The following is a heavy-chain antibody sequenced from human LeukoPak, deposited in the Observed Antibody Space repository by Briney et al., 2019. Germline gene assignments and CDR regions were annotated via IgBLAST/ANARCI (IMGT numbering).Heavy chain of an antibody. J-gene: IGHJ4*02. V-gene: IGHV3-23*01. CDR3: AKDRRACSSSSCYYRFDY. D-gene: IGHD2-2*01. CDR2: ISDSDGST. Sequence: GGSLRLSCAASEFTFSSYAMSWVRQAPGKGLEWVSAISDSDGSTYYADSVKGRFTVSRDNSKNTMYLQMNSLRAEDTAVYYCAKDRRACSSSSCYYRFDYWGQGTLVTVSS. CDR1: EFTFSSYA.